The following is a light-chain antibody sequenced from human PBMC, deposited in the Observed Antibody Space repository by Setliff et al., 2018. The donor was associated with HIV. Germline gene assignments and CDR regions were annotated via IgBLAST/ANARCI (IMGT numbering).Light chain of an antibody. CDR1: SSDVGGYNY. Sequence: QSVLTQPASVSGSPGQSITISCTGTSSDVGGYNYVSWYQQHPGKAPELMIYDVSNRPSGVSNRFSGSKSGNTASLTISGLQAEDEADYYCSSYTSSFTRVFGTGTKVTVL. J-gene: IGLJ1*01. CDR3: SSYTSSFTRV. CDR2: DVS. V-gene: IGLV2-14*01.